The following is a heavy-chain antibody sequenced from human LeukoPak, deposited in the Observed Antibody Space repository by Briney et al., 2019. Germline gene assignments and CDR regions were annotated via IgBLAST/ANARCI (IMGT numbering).Heavy chain of an antibody. CDR3: AKAKFVGIAAAGKVNWFDP. Sequence: GGSLRLSCAASGFTFSSHAMSWVRQAPGKGLEWVSAISGSGGSTYYADSVKGGFTISRDNSKNTLYLQMNSLRAEDTAVYYCAKAKFVGIAAAGKVNWFDPWGQGTLVTVSS. CDR2: ISGSGGST. J-gene: IGHJ5*02. V-gene: IGHV3-23*01. CDR1: GFTFSSHA. D-gene: IGHD6-13*01.